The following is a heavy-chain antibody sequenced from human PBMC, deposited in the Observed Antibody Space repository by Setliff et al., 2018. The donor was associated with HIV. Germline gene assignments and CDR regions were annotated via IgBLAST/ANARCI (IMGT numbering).Heavy chain of an antibody. J-gene: IGHJ4*02. CDR2: INQDGSAK. Sequence: SCAASGFTLNNYNMHWARQAPGKGLEWVANINQDGSAKYYVDSVKGRFTISRDNAKNSLYLQMNSLRAEDTAVYYCARDSGTTLGATRPGYWGQGTLVTVSS. V-gene: IGHV3-7*01. D-gene: IGHD1-26*01. CDR1: GFTLNNYN. CDR3: ARDSGTTLGATRPGY.